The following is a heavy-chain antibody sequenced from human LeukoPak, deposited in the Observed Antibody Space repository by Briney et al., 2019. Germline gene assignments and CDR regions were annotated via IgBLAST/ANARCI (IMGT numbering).Heavy chain of an antibody. D-gene: IGHD3-16*01. CDR3: AKGDKMLTWRRTYNRFDP. CDR2: ISYNGNQ. V-gene: IGHV3-30*18. CDR1: EFTFVNYG. J-gene: IGHJ5*02. Sequence: GGSLRLSCAASEFTFVNYGFHWVRQAPVKALEWVAFISYNGNQKYRDSVKGRFTISRDNAKNTLYLQMNGLRPEDTAVYFCAKGDKMLTWRRTYNRFDPWGQGTLVTVSS.